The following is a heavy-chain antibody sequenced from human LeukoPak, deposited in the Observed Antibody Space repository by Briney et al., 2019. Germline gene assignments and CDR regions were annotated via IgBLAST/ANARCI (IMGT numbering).Heavy chain of an antibody. J-gene: IGHJ4*02. CDR3: ARVDTGGKYFDF. D-gene: IGHD2-8*02. Sequence: SQTLSLTCAISGDSVSSNSATWSWIRQSPSRGLEWLGRTYYRSKWYTDYAVSVKSRITIDPDTSKNQFSLQLNSVTPEDTAVYYCARVDTGGKYFDFWGQGTLVTVSS. V-gene: IGHV6-1*01. CDR1: GDSVSSNSAT. CDR2: TYYRSKWYT.